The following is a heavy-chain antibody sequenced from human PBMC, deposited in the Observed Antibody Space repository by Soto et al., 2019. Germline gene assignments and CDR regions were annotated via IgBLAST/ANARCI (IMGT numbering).Heavy chain of an antibody. Sequence: GGSLRLSCAASGFTFSSYAMHWVRQAPGKGLEWVAVISYDGSNKYYADSVKGRFTISRDNSKNTLYLQMNSLRADDTAVYYCARDPHTVTTFSYYYYYGMDVWGQGTTVTVSS. V-gene: IGHV3-30-3*01. CDR2: ISYDGSNK. J-gene: IGHJ6*02. CDR1: GFTFSSYA. CDR3: ARDPHTVTTFSYYYYYGMDV. D-gene: IGHD4-17*01.